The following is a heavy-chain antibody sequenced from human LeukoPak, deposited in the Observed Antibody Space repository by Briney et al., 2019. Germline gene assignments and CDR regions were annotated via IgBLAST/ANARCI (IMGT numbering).Heavy chain of an antibody. D-gene: IGHD3-9*01. V-gene: IGHV1-69*13. CDR2: IIPIFGTA. Sequence: SVKVSCKASGGTFSSYAISWVRQAPGQGLEWMGGIIPIFGTANYAQKFQGRVTITADESTSTAYMELSSLRSEDTAVYYCARGILRYFDWLSSVDYYMDVWGKGTTVTISS. CDR1: GGTFSSYA. J-gene: IGHJ6*03. CDR3: ARGILRYFDWLSSVDYYMDV.